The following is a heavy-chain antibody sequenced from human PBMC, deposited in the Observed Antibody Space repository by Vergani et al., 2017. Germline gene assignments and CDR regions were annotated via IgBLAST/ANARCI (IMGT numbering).Heavy chain of an antibody. CDR3: ARLGYCSSTSCVAFDI. CDR2: ISSSSSYI. Sequence: EVQLVESGGGLVQPGGSLRLSCAASGFTFSSYWMHWVRQAPGKGLVWVSSISSSSSYIYYADSVKGRFTISRDNAKNSLYLQMNSLRAEDTAVYYCARLGYCSSTSCVAFDIWGQGTMVTVSS. D-gene: IGHD2-2*01. CDR1: GFTFSSYW. J-gene: IGHJ3*02. V-gene: IGHV3-21*01.